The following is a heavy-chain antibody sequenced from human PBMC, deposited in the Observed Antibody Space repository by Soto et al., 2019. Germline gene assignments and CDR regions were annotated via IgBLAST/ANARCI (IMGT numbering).Heavy chain of an antibody. CDR1: GFTFSDHY. J-gene: IGHJ4*02. D-gene: IGHD4-17*01. V-gene: IGHV3-72*01. CDR3: ARFHGDYELFDY. CDR2: TRNKANSYTT. Sequence: GGSLRLSCAASGFTFSDHYMDWVRQAPGKGLEWVGRTRNKANSYTTEYAASVKGRFTISRDDSKNSLYLQMNSLKTEDTAVYYCARFHGDYELFDYWGQGTLVTVSS.